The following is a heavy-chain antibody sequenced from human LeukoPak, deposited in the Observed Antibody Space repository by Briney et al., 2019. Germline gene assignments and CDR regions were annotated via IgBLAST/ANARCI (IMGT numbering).Heavy chain of an antibody. CDR1: GFTFSSYA. CDR3: AKELSGGCLDY. D-gene: IGHD2-8*02. V-gene: IGHV3-23*01. J-gene: IGHJ4*02. CDR2: ISDNGGST. Sequence: GGSLRLSCAASGFTFSSYAMSWVRQAPGKGLEWVSGISDNGGSTYYADSVKGRFTISRDNSKNRLYLQMNSLRAEDTAVYYCAKELSGGCLDYWGQGTLVTVSS.